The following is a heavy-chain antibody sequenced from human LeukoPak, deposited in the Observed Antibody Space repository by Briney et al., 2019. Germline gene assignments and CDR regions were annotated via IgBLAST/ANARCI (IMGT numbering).Heavy chain of an antibody. V-gene: IGHV4-59*08. CDR2: IYYSGST. CDR3: AKSYDRNGYYGGDAFDI. D-gene: IGHD3-22*01. CDR1: GGSISSYY. Sequence: SETLSLTCTVYGGSISSYYWSWIRQPPGKGLEWIGYIYYSGSTNYNPSLKSRVTISVDTSKNQFSLKLSSVTAAATAVYYCAKSYDRNGYYGGDAFDIWGQGTMVTVSS. J-gene: IGHJ3*02.